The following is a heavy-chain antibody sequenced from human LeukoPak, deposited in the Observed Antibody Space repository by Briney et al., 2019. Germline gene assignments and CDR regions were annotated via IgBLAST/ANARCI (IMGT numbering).Heavy chain of an antibody. J-gene: IGHJ6*03. CDR3: ARVRRVQLWLMGYYYYYMDV. D-gene: IGHD5-18*01. CDR2: IYYSGST. V-gene: IGHV4-30-4*08. CDR1: GGSISSGDYY. Sequence: PSQTLSLTCTVSGGSISSGDYYWSWIRQPPGKGLEWIGYIYYSGSTYYNPSLQSRVTISIDTSKNQFSLKLSSVTAADTGVYDCARVRRVQLWLMGYYYYYMDVWGKGTTVTVSS.